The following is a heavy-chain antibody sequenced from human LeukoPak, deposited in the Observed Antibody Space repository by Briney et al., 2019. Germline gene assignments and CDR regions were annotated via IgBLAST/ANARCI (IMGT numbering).Heavy chain of an antibody. CDR1: GYTFPTYD. CDR3: ARGGYMYGYDY. J-gene: IGHJ4*02. D-gene: IGHD5-18*01. CDR2: ISTSRGKT. Sequence: ASVKVSCKASGYTFPTYDISWVRQAPGQGLEWVGWISTSRGKTNYAQRLQGRVTMTTDTSTSTAYMELRGLRSDDTAVYYCARGGYMYGYDYWGQGTLVTVSS. V-gene: IGHV1-18*01.